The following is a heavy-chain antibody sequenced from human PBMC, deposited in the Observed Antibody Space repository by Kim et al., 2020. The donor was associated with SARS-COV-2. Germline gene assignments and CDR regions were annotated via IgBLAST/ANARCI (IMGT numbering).Heavy chain of an antibody. V-gene: IGHV3-23*01. J-gene: IGHJ4*02. CDR3: AKDPYYDFWSGYYFDY. D-gene: IGHD3-3*01. Sequence: SVTGRFTISRDNSKTTLYLQMNSLRAEDTAVYYCAKDPYYDFWSGYYFDYWGQGTLVTVSS.